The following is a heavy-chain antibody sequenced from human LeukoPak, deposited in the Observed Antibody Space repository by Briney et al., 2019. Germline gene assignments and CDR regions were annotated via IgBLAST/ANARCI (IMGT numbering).Heavy chain of an antibody. Sequence: GGSLRLSCAASGFTFSSYSMNWVRQAPGKGLEWVSYISSSSSTIYYADSVKGRFTISRDNAKNSLYLQMNSLRAEDTAVYYCARDADGFYFDYWGQGTLVTVSS. V-gene: IGHV3-48*04. CDR3: ARDADGFYFDY. CDR1: GFTFSSYS. J-gene: IGHJ4*02. CDR2: ISSSSSTI. D-gene: IGHD3-10*01.